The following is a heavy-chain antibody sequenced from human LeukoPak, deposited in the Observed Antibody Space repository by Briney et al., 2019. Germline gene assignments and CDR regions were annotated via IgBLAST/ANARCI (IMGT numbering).Heavy chain of an antibody. V-gene: IGHV3-30*02. CDR3: ARGLEYCSSTSCAAGWFDP. J-gene: IGHJ5*02. Sequence: GGSLRLSCAASGFTFSSYGMHWVRQAPGKGLEWVALIWYDGTNKYYADSVKGRFTISRDNSKNTLYLQMNSLRAEDTAVYYCARGLEYCSSTSCAAGWFDPWGQGTLVTVSS. CDR1: GFTFSSYG. D-gene: IGHD2-2*01. CDR2: IWYDGTNK.